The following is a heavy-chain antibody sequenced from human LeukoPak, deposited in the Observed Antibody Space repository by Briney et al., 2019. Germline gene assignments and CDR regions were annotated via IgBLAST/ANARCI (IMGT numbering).Heavy chain of an antibody. CDR2: ISFDAHNT. CDR1: GFTFSSSG. Sequence: GGSLRLSCAASGFTFSSSGMHWVRQAPGKGLEWVAVISFDAHNTYYADSVKGRFTISRDNSNNTLYLQMDSLRREDTAIYYCARKRMSTWGQGTFVTVSS. J-gene: IGHJ5*02. V-gene: IGHV3-30*03. CDR3: ARKRMST.